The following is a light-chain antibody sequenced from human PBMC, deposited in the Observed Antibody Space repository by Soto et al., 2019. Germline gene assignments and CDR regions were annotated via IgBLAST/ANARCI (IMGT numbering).Light chain of an antibody. J-gene: IGKJ1*01. CDR1: QRISSW. CDR2: DAS. CDR3: QRANSYPWP. V-gene: IGKV1-5*01. Sequence: DIHETVSSSPVAASFGXRGTITYRAIQRISSWLAWYQQKPGKAPKLLIYDASSVESGVPSRFSGSGSGTEFPLTISLEPEDVFVSYCQQRANSYPWPFGQGTKVDIK.